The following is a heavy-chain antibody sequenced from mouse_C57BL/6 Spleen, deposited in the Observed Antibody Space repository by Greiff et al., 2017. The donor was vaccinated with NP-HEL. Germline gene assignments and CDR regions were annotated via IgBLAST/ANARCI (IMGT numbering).Heavy chain of an antibody. Sequence: QVQLQQPGAELVRPGSSVKLSCKASGYTFTSYWMHWVKQRPIQGLEWIGNIDPSDSETHYNQKFKDKATLTVDKSSSTAYMQLSSLTSEDSAVYYGARGAIPYYAMDYWGQGTSVTVSS. J-gene: IGHJ4*01. CDR1: GYTFTSYW. CDR2: IDPSDSET. V-gene: IGHV1-52*01. CDR3: ARGAIPYYAMDY.